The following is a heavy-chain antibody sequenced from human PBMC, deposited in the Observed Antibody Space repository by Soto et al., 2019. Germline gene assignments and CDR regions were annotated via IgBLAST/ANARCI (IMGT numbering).Heavy chain of an antibody. CDR2: IFYTGTT. D-gene: IGHD2-2*01. Sequence: LSLTCSVSGGSINYNSYHWGWIRQPPGQGLEWIGSIFYTGTTFYNPSLESRVTMSVDTSKNSFSLHLTSVTAADTAVYFCARLVVVAPVANVWSQGTLVTVS. J-gene: IGHJ4*02. V-gene: IGHV4-39*02. CDR1: GGSINYNSYH. CDR3: ARLVVVAPVANV.